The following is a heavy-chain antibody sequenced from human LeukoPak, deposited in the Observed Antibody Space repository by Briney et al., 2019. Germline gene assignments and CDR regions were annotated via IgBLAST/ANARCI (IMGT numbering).Heavy chain of an antibody. CDR1: GFTFSSCS. D-gene: IGHD1-26*01. J-gene: IGHJ4*02. Sequence: PGGSLRLSCVASGFTFSSCSMTWVRQAPGKGLECVSTITPTADWTFYADSVKGRFTISRDNSKNTLYLQMNSLRAEDTAVYYCATSGSSYYFDYWGQGTLVTVSS. CDR3: ATSGSSYYFDY. V-gene: IGHV3-23*01. CDR2: ITPTADWT.